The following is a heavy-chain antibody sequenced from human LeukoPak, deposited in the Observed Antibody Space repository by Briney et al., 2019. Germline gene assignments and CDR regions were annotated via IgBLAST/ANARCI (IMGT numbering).Heavy chain of an antibody. CDR1: GFTFSSYA. J-gene: IGHJ4*02. CDR2: IKQDGSEK. Sequence: GGSLGVSCGASGFTFSSYAMHWVGQAAGKGLEWVANIKQDGSEKYYVDSVKGRFTISRDNAKNSLYLQMNSLRAEDTAVYYCARGGGEFDYWGQGTLVTVSS. V-gene: IGHV3-7*01. CDR3: ARGGGEFDY. D-gene: IGHD4-23*01.